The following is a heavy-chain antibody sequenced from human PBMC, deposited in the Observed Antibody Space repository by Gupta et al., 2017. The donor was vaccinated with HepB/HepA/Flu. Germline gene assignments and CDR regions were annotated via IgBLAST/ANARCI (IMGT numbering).Heavy chain of an antibody. V-gene: IGHV5-51*01. CDR1: GYSFTSYW. Sequence: EVQLVQSGAEVKKPGESLKISCKGSGYSFTSYWIGWVRQMPGKGLEWMGIIYPGDSDTRYSPSFQGQVTISADKSISTAYLQWSSLKASDTAMYYCARQEVGATGDSYYYGMDVWGQGTTVTVSS. CDR3: ARQEVGATGDSYYYGMDV. CDR2: IYPGDSDT. J-gene: IGHJ6*02. D-gene: IGHD1-26*01.